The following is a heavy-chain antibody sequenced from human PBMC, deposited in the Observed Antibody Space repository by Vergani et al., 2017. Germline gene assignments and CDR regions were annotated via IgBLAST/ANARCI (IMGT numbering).Heavy chain of an antibody. J-gene: IGHJ4*02. CDR1: GGTFSTYA. V-gene: IGHV1-69*15. D-gene: IGHD2-15*01. Sequence: QVQLVQSGAEVKKPGSSVKVSCKASGGTFSTYAINWVRQAPGQGLEWMGRIIPMFGTANYAQKFQGRVTITADESTRTGYMELSSLRSEDTAVYYCARELGYCSGDSCPNDYWGQGTLVTVSS. CDR2: IIPMFGTA. CDR3: ARELGYCSGDSCPNDY.